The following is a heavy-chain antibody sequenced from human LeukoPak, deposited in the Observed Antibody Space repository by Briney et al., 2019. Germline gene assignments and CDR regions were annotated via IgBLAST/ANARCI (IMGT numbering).Heavy chain of an antibody. CDR2: IYYSGDT. D-gene: IGHD3-22*01. Sequence: SETLSLTCTVSGISISSNYWSWIRQPPGKGLEWIGYIYYSGDTNHNPALKSRVTISLDTSKNQFSLRLSSVTAADTAMYYCARDGSGYSLIPHAFDIWGQGTMVTVSS. J-gene: IGHJ3*02. V-gene: IGHV4-59*01. CDR3: ARDGSGYSLIPHAFDI. CDR1: GISISSNY.